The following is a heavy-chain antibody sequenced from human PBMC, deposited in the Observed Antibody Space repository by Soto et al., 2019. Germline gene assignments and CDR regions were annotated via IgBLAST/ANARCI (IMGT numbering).Heavy chain of an antibody. CDR3: ARGVSAGVDY. CDR1: WYSLTRLD. CDR2: MQPSTGRT. Sequence: ASMKVSFKASWYSLTRLDINWGRQTAGQGLEWMGWMQPSTGRTGYAQKFQGRVTMTRDTSINTAYMELTTLTSDDTAFYYCARGVSAGVDYWGQGTLVTVSS. J-gene: IGHJ4*02. D-gene: IGHD1-26*01. V-gene: IGHV1-8*01.